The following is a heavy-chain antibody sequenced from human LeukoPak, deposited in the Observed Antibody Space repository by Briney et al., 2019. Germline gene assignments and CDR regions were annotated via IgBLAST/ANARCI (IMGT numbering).Heavy chain of an antibody. Sequence: PGGSLRLSCAASGFTFSSYWMHWVRQAPGKGLEWVAVISYDGSNKYYADSVKGRFTISRDNSKNTLYLQMNSLRAEDTAVYYCASGILQWLSPNDYWGQGTLVTVSS. CDR3: ASGILQWLSPNDY. D-gene: IGHD6-19*01. CDR2: ISYDGSNK. CDR1: GFTFSSYW. V-gene: IGHV3-30*03. J-gene: IGHJ4*02.